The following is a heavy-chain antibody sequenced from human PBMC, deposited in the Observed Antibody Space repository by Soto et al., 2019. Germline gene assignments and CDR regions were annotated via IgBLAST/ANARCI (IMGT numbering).Heavy chain of an antibody. CDR2: ISPYDGYT. Sequence: QVQLVQSGAEVKKPGASVKVSCKASGYTFASYGINWVRQAPGQXXEWLGWISPYDGYTHYAQILQGRVSMTTDTXXXXXXXXXXXXXXXXXXXXXXXXXXXXXXXXXXXXXXYGMNVWGQGTTVTVSS. CDR1: GYTFASYG. J-gene: IGHJ6*02. V-gene: IGHV1-18*01. CDR3: XXXXXXXXXXXXXXXXYGMNV.